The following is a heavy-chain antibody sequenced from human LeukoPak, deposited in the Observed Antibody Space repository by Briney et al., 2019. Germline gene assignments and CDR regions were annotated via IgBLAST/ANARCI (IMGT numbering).Heavy chain of an antibody. V-gene: IGHV1-69*13. J-gene: IGHJ2*01. Sequence: GASVKVSCKASGGTFGSYVISWVRQAPGQELEWMGGIIPIFGTAHYAQKFQGRLTITADESTSTVYMEMSSLRSEDTAMYYCAKEGDTALVTGYFDLWGRGTLVTVSA. CDR2: IIPIFGTA. D-gene: IGHD5-18*01. CDR1: GGTFGSYV. CDR3: AKEGDTALVTGYFDL.